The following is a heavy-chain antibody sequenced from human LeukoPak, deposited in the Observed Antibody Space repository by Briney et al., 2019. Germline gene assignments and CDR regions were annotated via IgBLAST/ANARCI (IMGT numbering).Heavy chain of an antibody. Sequence: SETLSLTCTVSGGSITSTYYWTWIGQPPGKDLDWIGYISYSGSTNYNPSLQSRVTISIDTSKNQFSLKLSSVTAADTAVYYCARDHQGTAAGFAPWGQGTLATVSS. CDR2: ISYSGST. CDR3: ARDHQGTAAGFAP. D-gene: IGHD6-13*01. V-gene: IGHV4-59*01. CDR1: GGSITSTYY. J-gene: IGHJ5*02.